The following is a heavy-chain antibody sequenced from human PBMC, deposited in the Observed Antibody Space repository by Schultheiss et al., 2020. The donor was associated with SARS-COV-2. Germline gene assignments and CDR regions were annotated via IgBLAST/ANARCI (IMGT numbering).Heavy chain of an antibody. Sequence: SQTLSLTCAVYGGSFSGYYWSWIRQPPGKGLEWIGEINHSGSTNYNPSLKSRVTISVDTSKNQFSLKLSSVTAADTAVYYCAREEAEVVPAYYYYYGMDVWGQGTTVTVSS. CDR1: GGSFSGYY. J-gene: IGHJ6*02. CDR2: INHSGST. CDR3: AREEAEVVPAYYYYYGMDV. D-gene: IGHD2-2*01. V-gene: IGHV4-34*01.